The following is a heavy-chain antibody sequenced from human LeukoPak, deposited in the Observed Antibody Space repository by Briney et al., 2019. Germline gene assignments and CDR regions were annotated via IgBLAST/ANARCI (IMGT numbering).Heavy chain of an antibody. CDR3: ARQPGAGWFDP. J-gene: IGHJ5*02. CDR1: GHSFTSSW. D-gene: IGHD3-10*01. V-gene: IGHV5-51*01. Sequence: GKSLKISCQASGHSFTSSWIGWARQMPGKGLEWMAIINPGDSDTRYSPSFQGQVTISADKSISTVYLQWGSLKASDTAMYYCARQPGAGWFDPWGQGTLVTVSS. CDR2: INPGDSDT.